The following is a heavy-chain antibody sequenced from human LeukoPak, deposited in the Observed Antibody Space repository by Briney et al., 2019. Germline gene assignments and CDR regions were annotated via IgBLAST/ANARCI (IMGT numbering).Heavy chain of an antibody. J-gene: IGHJ6*03. Sequence: GGPLRLPCAACGFSFSNHYVNWVRETPGRGLEWVGCTRNRAENYQRGYAASVKAKFTISRDDSKKSLFLHMNSLKTEDTAVYYCARESSIFQVVARSYMDVWGKGTTVAVSS. CDR1: GFSFSNHY. CDR3: ARESSIFQVVARSYMDV. D-gene: IGHD3-3*01. V-gene: IGHV3-72*01. CDR2: TRNRAENYQR.